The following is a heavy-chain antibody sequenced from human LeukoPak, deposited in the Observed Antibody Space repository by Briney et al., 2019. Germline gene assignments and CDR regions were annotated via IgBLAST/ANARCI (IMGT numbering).Heavy chain of an antibody. V-gene: IGHV3-21*05. Sequence: GGSLTLSCAASGFTFCSHSMIWLRQAPGKGLEWISYINSSSSYTNYADSVKGRFTISRDNAKNSLYLQMNSLRAEDAAVYYCARKVLSSSGTYSTFDYWGQGTLVTVSS. D-gene: IGHD1-26*01. CDR3: ARKVLSSSGTYSTFDY. CDR2: INSSSSYT. CDR1: GFTFCSHS. J-gene: IGHJ4*02.